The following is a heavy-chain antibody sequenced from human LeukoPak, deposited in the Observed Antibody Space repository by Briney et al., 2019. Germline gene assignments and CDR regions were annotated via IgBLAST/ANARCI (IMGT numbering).Heavy chain of an antibody. D-gene: IGHD5-24*01. CDR1: GFTFDDYA. J-gene: IGHJ6*02. V-gene: IGHV3-9*01. CDR3: AKEDNYGMDV. Sequence: GGSLRLSCAASGFTFDDYAMHWVRQAPGKGLEWVSGISSNSGSIGYADSVKGRFTISRDNAKNSLYLQMNSLRAEDTALYYCAKEDNYGMDVWGQGTTVTVSS. CDR2: ISSNSGSI.